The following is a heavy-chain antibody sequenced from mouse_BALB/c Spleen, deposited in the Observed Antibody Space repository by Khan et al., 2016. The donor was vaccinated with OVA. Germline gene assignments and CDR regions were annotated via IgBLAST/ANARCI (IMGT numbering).Heavy chain of an antibody. CDR2: IWPSGSK. V-gene: IGHV2-6-5*01. Sequence: QVQLKQSGPGLVAPSQSLSITCTVSGFSLTDYAVSWIRQPPGKGLEWLGVIWPSGSKYYNSVLKSRLSISKDNSKSQVFLKVNSLQTDDTDMYYVAKDPPYYGMDYWGQGTSVTVSS. CDR3: AKDPPYYGMDY. J-gene: IGHJ4*01. CDR1: GFSLTDYA.